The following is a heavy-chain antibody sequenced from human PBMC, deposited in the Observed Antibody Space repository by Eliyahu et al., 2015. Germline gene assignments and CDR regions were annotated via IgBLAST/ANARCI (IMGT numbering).Heavy chain of an antibody. CDR2: IYYSGXT. D-gene: IGHD6-19*01. Sequence: QLQLQESGPGLVKPSETLSLXXTVXGGXXXSNSYYWGWIRQPPGKGLEWIGSIYYSGXTYYXPSLKSRVTIPVDTSKNQFSLKLSSVTAADTAVYYCARHPPVAGHEYFQHWGQGTLVTVSS. CDR3: ARHPPVAGHEYFQH. CDR1: GGXXXSNSYY. J-gene: IGHJ1*01. V-gene: IGHV4-39*01.